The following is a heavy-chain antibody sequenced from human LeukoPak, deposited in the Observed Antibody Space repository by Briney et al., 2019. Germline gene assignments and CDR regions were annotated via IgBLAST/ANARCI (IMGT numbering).Heavy chain of an antibody. Sequence: SQTLSLTCAISGDSVSNRRAAWNWIRQSPERGLEWLGRTFYRSKWSNDYAVSVKSRITISPDTSKNRFSLQLNSMTPEDTAVYYCASERTSGWGAFDVWGQGTVVTVSS. CDR3: ASERTSGWGAFDV. J-gene: IGHJ3*01. CDR2: TFYRSKWSN. V-gene: IGHV6-1*01. D-gene: IGHD6-19*01. CDR1: GDSVSNRRAA.